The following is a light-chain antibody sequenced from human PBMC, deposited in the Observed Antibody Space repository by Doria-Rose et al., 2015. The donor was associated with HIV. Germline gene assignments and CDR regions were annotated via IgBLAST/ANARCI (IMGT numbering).Light chain of an antibody. CDR1: QSLLYTSKNY. J-gene: IGKJ3*01. CDR3: QQYYGTPS. Sequence: DIRVTQSPESLGMSLGERATLNCKSNQSLLYTSKNYLAWYQQKPGQPPKLLIYWASTRQSWVPARFSGSGSGTDFTLTIGSLEAEDVAVYYCQQYYGTPSFGPGTTVDIK. V-gene: IGKV4-1*01. CDR2: WAS.